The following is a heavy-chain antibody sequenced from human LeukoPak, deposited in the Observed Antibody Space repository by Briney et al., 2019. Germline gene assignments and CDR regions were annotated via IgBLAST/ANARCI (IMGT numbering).Heavy chain of an antibody. J-gene: IGHJ4*02. V-gene: IGHV3-53*01. Sequence: GGSLRLSCAASGFTVSSNYMSWVRQAPGKGLEWVSVIYSGGSTYYADSVKGRFTISRDNSKNTLYLQMNSLKTDDTAIYYCTVEGLPIFGVALYYFDYWGQGTLVTVSS. CDR1: GFTVSSNY. CDR2: IYSGGST. CDR3: TVEGLPIFGVALYYFDY. D-gene: IGHD3-3*02.